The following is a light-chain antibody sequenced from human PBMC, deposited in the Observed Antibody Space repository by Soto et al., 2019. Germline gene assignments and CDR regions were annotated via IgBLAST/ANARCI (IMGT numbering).Light chain of an antibody. CDR3: ITYTSSGTPRV. CDR1: SSDVGGYNY. J-gene: IGLJ2*01. CDR2: DVS. V-gene: IGLV2-14*01. Sequence: QSVLTQPASVSGSPGQSITISCTGTSSDVGGYNYVSWYQQHPGKAPKLMIYDVSNRPSGVSNRFSGSKSGNTASLTISGLQAGDEVDFYCITYTSSGTPRVCGGGTKPTAL.